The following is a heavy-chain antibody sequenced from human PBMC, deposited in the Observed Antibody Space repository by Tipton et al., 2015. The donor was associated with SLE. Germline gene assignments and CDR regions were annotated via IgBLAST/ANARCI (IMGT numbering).Heavy chain of an antibody. J-gene: IGHJ2*01. CDR2: IYYSGST. CDR1: GGSISSSSYY. Sequence: TLSLTCTVSGGSISSSSYYWSWIRQPPGKGLEWIGYIYYSGSTNYSPSLKSRVTMSVDTSKNQFSLKLSSVTAADTAVYYCARAGVMVQGVMRYFDLWGRGTLVTVSS. V-gene: IGHV4-61*05. D-gene: IGHD3-10*01. CDR3: ARAGVMVQGVMRYFDL.